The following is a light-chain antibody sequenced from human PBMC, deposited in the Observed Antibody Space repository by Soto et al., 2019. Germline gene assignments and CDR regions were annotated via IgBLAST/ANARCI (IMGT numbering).Light chain of an antibody. CDR3: QQYGTSPPIT. CDR2: GAS. CDR1: QSVTYDQ. J-gene: IGKJ5*01. V-gene: IGKV3-20*01. Sequence: EIVLTQSPDTLSLSPGERATLSCRASQSVTYDQLAWYRQTPGQAPRLLIYGASSRAAGIPDRFSGSGSGTDFTLTISRLEPEDFAVFFCQQYGTSPPITFGQGTRLEI.